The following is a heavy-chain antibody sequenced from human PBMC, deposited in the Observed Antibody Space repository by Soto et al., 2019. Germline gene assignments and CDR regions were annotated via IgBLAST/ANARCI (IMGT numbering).Heavy chain of an antibody. V-gene: IGHV3-33*01. CDR3: AREKTRITIFGVVIREYWFDP. CDR2: IWYDGSNK. Sequence: QVQLVESGGGVVQPGRSLRLSCAASGFTFSSYGMHWVRQAPGKGLEWVAVIWYDGSNKYYADSVKGRFTISRDNSKNTLYLQMNSLRAEDTAVYYCAREKTRITIFGVVIREYWFDPWGQGTLVTVSS. CDR1: GFTFSSYG. J-gene: IGHJ5*02. D-gene: IGHD3-3*01.